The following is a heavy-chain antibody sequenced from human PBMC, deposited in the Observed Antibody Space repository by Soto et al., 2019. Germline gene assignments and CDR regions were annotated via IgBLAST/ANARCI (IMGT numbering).Heavy chain of an antibody. CDR1: GFTFSSYW. CDR2: INSDGSST. CDR3: ARAGPRLSDYDFWSGYDY. V-gene: IGHV3-74*01. D-gene: IGHD3-3*01. J-gene: IGHJ4*02. Sequence: GGSLRLSCAASGFTFSSYWMHWVRQAPGKGLVWVSRINSDGSSTSYADSVKGRFTISRDNAKNTLYLQMNSLRAEDTAVYYCARAGPRLSDYDFWSGYDYWGQGTLVTVSS.